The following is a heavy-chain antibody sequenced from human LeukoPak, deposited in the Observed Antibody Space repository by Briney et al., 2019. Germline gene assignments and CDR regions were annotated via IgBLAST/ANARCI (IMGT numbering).Heavy chain of an antibody. CDR2: IYHSGST. D-gene: IGHD2-15*01. CDR1: GGSISSGGYS. V-gene: IGHV4-30-2*01. CDR3: ASSLSGAYYFDY. J-gene: IGHJ4*02. Sequence: SETLSLTCAVSGGSISSGGYSWSWIRQPPGKGLEGFRYIYHSGSTYYNPCLKRRGTISVDRSKNQFSLKLSSVTAADTAVYYCASSLSGAYYFDYWGQGTLVTVSS.